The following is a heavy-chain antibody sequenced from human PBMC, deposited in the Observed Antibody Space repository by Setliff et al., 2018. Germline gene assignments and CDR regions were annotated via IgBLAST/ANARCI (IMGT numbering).Heavy chain of an antibody. V-gene: IGHV3-7*01. CDR1: GFTFSSYW. J-gene: IGHJ4*02. CDR3: ARSDGGSSGLDY. D-gene: IGHD2-15*01. CDR2: IKQDSTEK. Sequence: GGSLRLSCVASGFTFSSYWMTWVRQAPGKGLEWVANIKQDSTEKYYVDSVRGRFTISRDNAKNSMYLQMNSLRPDDTAVYHCARSDGGSSGLDYWGQGTLVTSPQ.